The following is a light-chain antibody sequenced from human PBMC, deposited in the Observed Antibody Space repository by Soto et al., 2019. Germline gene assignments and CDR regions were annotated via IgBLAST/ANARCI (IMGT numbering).Light chain of an antibody. V-gene: IGLV7-46*01. CDR2: DTT. J-gene: IGLJ1*01. Sequence: QAVVTREPSLTVSPGGTVTLTCGSSTGAVTNGHYPYWFQQKPGQAPRTLIYDTTNRHSWTPARFSGSLLGGKAALTLSGAQPEDAAEYYCLLSYNGPYVFGTGTKVTVL. CDR3: LLSYNGPYV. CDR1: TGAVTNGHY.